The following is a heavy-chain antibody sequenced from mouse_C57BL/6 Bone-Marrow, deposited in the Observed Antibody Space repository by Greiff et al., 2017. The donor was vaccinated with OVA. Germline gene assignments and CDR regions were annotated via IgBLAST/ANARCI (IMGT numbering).Heavy chain of an antibody. CDR2: ISDGGSYT. CDR1: GFTFSSYA. J-gene: IGHJ4*01. D-gene: IGHD2-3*01. Sequence: EVHLVESGGGLVKPGGSLKLSCAASGFTFSSYAMSWVRQTPEKRLEWVATISDGGSYTYYPDNVKGRFTIARDNAKHNLYLQMRHLKYEDTAMYYCARGWLLNAMDYWGQGTSVTVSS. CDR3: ARGWLLNAMDY. V-gene: IGHV5-4*01.